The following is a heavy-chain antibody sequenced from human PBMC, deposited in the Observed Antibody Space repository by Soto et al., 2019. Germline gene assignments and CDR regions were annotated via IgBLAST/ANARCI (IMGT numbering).Heavy chain of an antibody. CDR3: ARVLVDTAMGAHAYYCYGMDV. Sequence: QVQLVESGGGVVQPGRSLRLSCAASGFTFSSYAMHWVRQAPGKGLEWVAVISYDGSNKYYADSVKGRFTISRDNSKNTLYLQMNSLRAEDTAVYYCARVLVDTAMGAHAYYCYGMDVWGQGTTVTVSS. CDR1: GFTFSSYA. V-gene: IGHV3-30-3*01. CDR2: ISYDGSNK. J-gene: IGHJ6*02. D-gene: IGHD5-18*01.